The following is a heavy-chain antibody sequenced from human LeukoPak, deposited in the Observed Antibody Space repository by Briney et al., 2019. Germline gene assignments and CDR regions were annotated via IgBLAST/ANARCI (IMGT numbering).Heavy chain of an antibody. J-gene: IGHJ3*02. CDR1: GFTFDDYA. CDR3: ARDAVSNAFDI. Sequence: GGSLRLSCAASGFTFDDYAMHWVRQAPGKGLEWVSGISWNSGSIGYADSVKGRFTISRDNAKNSLYLQMNSLRAEDTAAYYCARDAVSNAFDIWGQGTMVTVSS. D-gene: IGHD3-16*01. CDR2: ISWNSGSI. V-gene: IGHV3-9*01.